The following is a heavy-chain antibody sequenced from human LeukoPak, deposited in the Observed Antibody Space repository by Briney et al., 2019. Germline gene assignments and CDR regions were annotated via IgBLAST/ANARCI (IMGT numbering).Heavy chain of an antibody. J-gene: IGHJ4*02. CDR3: AKDTKVYYGSGSYATDY. D-gene: IGHD3-10*01. V-gene: IGHV3-30*02. Sequence: SVKGRFTISRDNSKNTLYLQMNSLRAEDTAVYYCAKDTKVYYGSGSYATDYWGQGTLVTVSS.